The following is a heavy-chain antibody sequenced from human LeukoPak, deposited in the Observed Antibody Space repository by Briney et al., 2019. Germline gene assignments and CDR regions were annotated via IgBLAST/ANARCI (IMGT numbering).Heavy chain of an antibody. Sequence: SQTLSLTCAISGDSVSSNSAAWNWIRQSPLRGLEWLGRTYYRSKWYNDYAVSVKSRMTINPDTSKNQFSLQLNSVTPEDTAVYFCARGWAYYFDYWGQGTLVTASS. D-gene: IGHD5-24*01. CDR2: TYYRSKWYN. CDR1: GDSVSSNSAA. CDR3: ARGWAYYFDY. J-gene: IGHJ4*02. V-gene: IGHV6-1*01.